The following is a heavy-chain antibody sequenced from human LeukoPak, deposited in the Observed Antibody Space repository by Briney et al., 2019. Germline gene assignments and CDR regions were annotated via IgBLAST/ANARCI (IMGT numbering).Heavy chain of an antibody. CDR3: ARWDYYDSSGYYPFDH. Sequence: GGSLRLSRAASGFTFSSYAMHWVRQVPGKGLERVAVTSYDGSNKYYADSVKGRFTISRDNSKNTLYLQMNSLRAEDTAVYYCARWDYYDSSGYYPFDHWGQGTLVTVSS. J-gene: IGHJ4*02. CDR1: GFTFSSYA. D-gene: IGHD3-22*01. V-gene: IGHV3-30*04. CDR2: TSYDGSNK.